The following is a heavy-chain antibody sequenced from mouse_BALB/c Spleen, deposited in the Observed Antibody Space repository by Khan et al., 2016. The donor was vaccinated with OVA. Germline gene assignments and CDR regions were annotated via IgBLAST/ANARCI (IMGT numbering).Heavy chain of an antibody. CDR3: ARPPYFSYVMGY. Sequence: QIQLAQSGPELKKPGETVKISCKASGYTFTNYGMNWVKQAPGRGLKWMGWINTYTGEPTYADDFKGRFVFSLETSASTAYLQINNLKNEDTATYFCARPPYFSYVMGYWGQGTSVTVSS. D-gene: IGHD2-10*01. CDR1: GYTFTNYG. CDR2: INTYTGEP. V-gene: IGHV9-3-1*01. J-gene: IGHJ4*01.